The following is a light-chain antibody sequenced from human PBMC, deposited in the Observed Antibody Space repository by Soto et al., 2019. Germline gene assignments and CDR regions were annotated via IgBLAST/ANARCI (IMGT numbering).Light chain of an antibody. CDR1: QSVSSY. CDR2: DAS. J-gene: IGKJ2*01. CDR3: QQRSNWPPGYT. V-gene: IGKV3-11*01. Sequence: EIVLTQSPATLSLSPGERATLSCRASQSVSSYLAWYQQKPGQAPRLLIYDASNRATGITARFSGSGSGTAFTHTISSLEPEDFAVYYCQQRSNWPPGYTFGQRTNLEIK.